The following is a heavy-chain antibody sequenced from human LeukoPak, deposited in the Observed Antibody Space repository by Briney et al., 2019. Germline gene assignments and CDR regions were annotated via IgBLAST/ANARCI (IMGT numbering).Heavy chain of an antibody. CDR2: IATSRDYI. Sequence: GRSLRLSCAASGFTFSTYSMNWVPQAPGKGLEWVSSIATSRDYIYYAGSLKGRFTISRDNAKNSLYLHRNSLRPDDTAVYYCARGRSITILRGVAISDGFDIWGQGTKVTVS. J-gene: IGHJ3*02. V-gene: IGHV3-21*06. CDR1: GFTFSTYS. D-gene: IGHD3-10*01. CDR3: ARGRSITILRGVAISDGFDI.